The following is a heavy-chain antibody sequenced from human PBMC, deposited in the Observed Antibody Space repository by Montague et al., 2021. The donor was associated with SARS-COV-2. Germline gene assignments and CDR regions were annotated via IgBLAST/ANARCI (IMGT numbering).Heavy chain of an antibody. V-gene: IGHV4-34*01. CDR1: GGSFSGYY. Sequence: SETLSLTCAVYGGSFSGYYWNWIRQPPGKGLEWIAEINHSGSTNYNPSLTSRVTISVDTSKNQFSLKLSSVTAADTAVYYCVVVPLGPRGRGFDYWGQGTLVTVSS. CDR2: INHSGST. D-gene: IGHD2-15*01. CDR3: VVVPLGPRGRGFDY. J-gene: IGHJ4*02.